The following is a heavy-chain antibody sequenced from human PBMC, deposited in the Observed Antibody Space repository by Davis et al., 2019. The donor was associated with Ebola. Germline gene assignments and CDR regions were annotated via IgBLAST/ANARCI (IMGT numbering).Heavy chain of an antibody. CDR3: AKGSRVRYFDWLFHN. Sequence: GESLKISCAASGFTFSSYAMSWVRQAPGKGLEWVSAISGSGGSTYYADSVKGRFTISRDNSKNTLYLQMNSLRAEDTAVYYCAKGSRVRYFDWLFHNWGQGTLVTVSS. J-gene: IGHJ4*02. D-gene: IGHD3-9*01. CDR2: ISGSGGST. CDR1: GFTFSSYA. V-gene: IGHV3-23*01.